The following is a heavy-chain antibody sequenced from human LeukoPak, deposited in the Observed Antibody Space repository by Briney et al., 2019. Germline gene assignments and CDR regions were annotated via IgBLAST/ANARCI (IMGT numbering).Heavy chain of an antibody. V-gene: IGHV1-18*01. Sequence: GASVKVSCKASGYTFTSYDINWVRQAPGQGLGWMGWVSGYNGNTNYAQKFEGRVAMTTDTSSSTAYMELRSLRSDDTAIYYCARGDWFDPWGQGTLVTVSS. CDR3: ARGDWFDP. J-gene: IGHJ5*02. CDR1: GYTFTSYD. D-gene: IGHD2-21*01. CDR2: VSGYNGNT.